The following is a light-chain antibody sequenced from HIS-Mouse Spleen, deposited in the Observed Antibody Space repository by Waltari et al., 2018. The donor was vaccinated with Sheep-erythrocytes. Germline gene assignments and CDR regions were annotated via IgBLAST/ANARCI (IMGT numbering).Light chain of an antibody. CDR3: CSYAGSSTPWV. CDR1: SSDVGSYNL. V-gene: IGLV2-23*01. Sequence: QSALTQPASVSGSPGPSITISCPATSSDVGSYNLFSWYQQHPGKAPKLMIYEGSKRPSGVSNRFSGSKSGNTASLTISGLQAEDEADYYCCSYAGSSTPWVFGGGTKLTVL. CDR2: EGS. J-gene: IGLJ3*02.